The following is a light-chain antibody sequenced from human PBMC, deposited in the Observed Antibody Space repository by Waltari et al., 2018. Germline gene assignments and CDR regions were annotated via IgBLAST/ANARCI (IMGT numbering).Light chain of an antibody. CDR2: EVT. Sequence: QSGLAQPASASGSPGQSITIPCTGTSRSGGNSNLVSWYQQRPGKAPRLLIYEVTKRAPGTSDRFSASKSGNTASLSISGLQAQEDEADYYCCSYVGLGTYVFGTGTKVTV. CDR1: SRSGGNSNL. V-gene: IGLV2-23*02. J-gene: IGLJ1*01. CDR3: CSYVGLGTYV.